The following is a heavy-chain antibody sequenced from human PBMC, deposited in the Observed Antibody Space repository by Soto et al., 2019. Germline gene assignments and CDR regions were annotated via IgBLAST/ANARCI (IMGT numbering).Heavy chain of an antibody. D-gene: IGHD3-10*01. V-gene: IGHV3-30*03. Sequence: QVQLVESGGGVVQPGGSLRLSCAASGFTFSNYAMNWVRQAPGEGLQWVALISYDGGNQYFPDSVKGRFTVSRDNSKYRLYLQMNRLRPEDTAVDYCATGQGFGSGNLPVTHSYYYGMDVWGLGTTVTVSS. CDR3: ATGQGFGSGNLPVTHSYYYGMDV. CDR1: GFTFSNYA. J-gene: IGHJ6*02. CDR2: ISYDGGNQ.